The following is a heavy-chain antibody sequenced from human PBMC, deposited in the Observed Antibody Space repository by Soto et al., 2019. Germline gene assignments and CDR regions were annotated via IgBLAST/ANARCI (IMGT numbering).Heavy chain of an antibody. CDR3: VSRGSAGIQFGS. V-gene: IGHV3-7*03. Sequence: HPGGSLRLSCAASGFTFSDYWMSWVRQAPGKGLEWVGNINQDGSGGYYVDSLKGRFTISRDNAKNSLFLQMNNLRAEYTAVYYCVSRGSAGIQFGSWGQGTLVTVSS. D-gene: IGHD3-10*01. CDR2: INQDGSGG. CDR1: GFTFSDYW. J-gene: IGHJ4*02.